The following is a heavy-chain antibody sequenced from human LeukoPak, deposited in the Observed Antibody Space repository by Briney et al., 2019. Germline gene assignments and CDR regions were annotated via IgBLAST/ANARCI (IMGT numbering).Heavy chain of an antibody. CDR2: ISYDGSNK. CDR3: AKDNDILTGYYDY. V-gene: IGHV3-30*18. J-gene: IGHJ4*02. Sequence: PGRSLRLSYAASGFTFSSYGIHWVRQAPGKGLEWVAVISYDGSNKYYADSVKGRFTISRDNSKNTLYLQMNSLRAEDTAVYYCAKDNDILTGYYDYWGQGTLVTVSS. CDR1: GFTFSSYG. D-gene: IGHD3-9*01.